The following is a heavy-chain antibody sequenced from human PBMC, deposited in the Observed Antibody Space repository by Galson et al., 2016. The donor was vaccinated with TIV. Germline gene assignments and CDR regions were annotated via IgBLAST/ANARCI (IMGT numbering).Heavy chain of an antibody. J-gene: IGHJ6*02. Sequence: SLRLSCAASGFTFSIFAMTWVRQAPGMALEWVSAISGGGGSTYYADSVKGRFTISRDNSKNTLFLQMNSLRAEDTAVYYCTKVPSSGFSYYYGLDVWGQGTTVTVSS. CDR3: TKVPSSGFSYYYGLDV. V-gene: IGHV3-23*01. D-gene: IGHD3-22*01. CDR2: ISGGGGST. CDR1: GFTFSIFA.